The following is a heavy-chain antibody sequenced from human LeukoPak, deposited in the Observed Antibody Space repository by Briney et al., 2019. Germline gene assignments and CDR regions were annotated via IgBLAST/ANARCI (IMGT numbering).Heavy chain of an antibody. V-gene: IGHV1-2*02. CDR1: GYTFTSYD. Sequence: GASVKVSCKASGYTFTSYDINWVRQAPGQGLEWMGWINPNSGGTNYAQKFQGRVTMTRDTSISTAYMELSRLRSDDTAVYYCARGGVGRWLQHYFDYWGQGTLVTVSS. CDR2: INPNSGGT. CDR3: ARGGVGRWLQHYFDY. J-gene: IGHJ4*02. D-gene: IGHD5-24*01.